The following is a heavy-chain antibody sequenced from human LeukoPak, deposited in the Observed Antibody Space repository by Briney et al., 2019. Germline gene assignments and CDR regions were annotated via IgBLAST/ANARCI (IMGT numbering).Heavy chain of an antibody. Sequence: PSETLSLTCAVYGGSFSGYYWSWIRQPPGKGLEWIGEINHSGSTNYNPSLKSRVTISVDTSKNQFSLKLSSVTAADTAVYYCARDGLRLGYYGMDVWGQGTTVTVSS. V-gene: IGHV4-34*01. J-gene: IGHJ6*02. CDR3: ARDGLRLGYYGMDV. D-gene: IGHD5-12*01. CDR2: INHSGST. CDR1: GGSFSGYY.